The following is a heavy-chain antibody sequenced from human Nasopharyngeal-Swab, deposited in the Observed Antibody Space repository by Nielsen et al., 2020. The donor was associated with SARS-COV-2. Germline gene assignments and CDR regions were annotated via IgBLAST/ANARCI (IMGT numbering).Heavy chain of an antibody. CDR3: ARDASEWSYHYYGMDV. CDR2: INPNSGGT. J-gene: IGHJ6*02. V-gene: IGHV1-2*06. D-gene: IGHD3-3*01. Sequence: ASVKVSCKASGYTFTGYYMHWVRQAPGQGLEWMGRINPNSGGTNYVQKFQGRVTMTRDTSISTAYMELSRLRSDDTAVYYCARDASEWSYHYYGMDVWGQGTTVTVSS. CDR1: GYTFTGYY.